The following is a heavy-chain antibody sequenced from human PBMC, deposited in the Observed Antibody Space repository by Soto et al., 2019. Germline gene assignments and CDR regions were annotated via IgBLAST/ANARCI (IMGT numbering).Heavy chain of an antibody. J-gene: IGHJ3*02. V-gene: IGHV3-7*01. D-gene: IGHD2-15*01. CDR1: GFTFSSYW. Sequence: LRLSCAASGFTFSSYWMSWVRQAPGKGLEWVANIKQDGSEKYYVDSVKGRFTISRDNAKNSLYLQMNSLRAEDTAVYYCARARGGNVFLPDAFDIWGQGTMVTISS. CDR2: IKQDGSEK. CDR3: ARARGGNVFLPDAFDI.